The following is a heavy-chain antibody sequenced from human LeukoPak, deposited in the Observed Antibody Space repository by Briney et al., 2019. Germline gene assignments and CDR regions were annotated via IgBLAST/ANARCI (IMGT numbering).Heavy chain of an antibody. CDR1: GFTVRLNY. V-gene: IGHV3-21*01. D-gene: IGHD4-23*01. CDR3: ARGSKYGGNSDFDY. CDR2: ISSSSSYI. Sequence: GSLRLSCAASGFTVRLNYMTWVRQAPGKGLEWVSSISSSSSYIYYADSVKGRFTISRDNAKNSLYLQMNSLRAEDTAVYYCARGSKYGGNSDFDYXXXGXLVTVSS. J-gene: IGHJ4*02.